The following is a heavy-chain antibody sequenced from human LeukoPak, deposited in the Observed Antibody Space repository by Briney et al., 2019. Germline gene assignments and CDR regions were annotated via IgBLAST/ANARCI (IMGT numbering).Heavy chain of an antibody. V-gene: IGHV3-7*03. Sequence: GGSLRLSCAASGFTVSNNYMSWVRQAPGKGLEWVANIKQDGSEKYYVDSVKGRFTISRDNAKNSLYLQMNSLRAEDTAVYYCARIGASSWYEDYWGQGTLVTVSS. CDR2: IKQDGSEK. D-gene: IGHD6-13*01. CDR1: GFTVSNNY. J-gene: IGHJ4*02. CDR3: ARIGASSWYEDY.